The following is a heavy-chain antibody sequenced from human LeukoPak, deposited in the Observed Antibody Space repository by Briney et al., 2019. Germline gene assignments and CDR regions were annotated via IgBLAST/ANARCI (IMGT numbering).Heavy chain of an antibody. CDR3: ATQNFDY. CDR1: GFTFSSYA. J-gene: IGHJ4*02. Sequence: GGSLRLFCAASGFTFSSYAMSWVRQAPGEGLEWVSAISGSGGSTYYADSVKGRFTLSRDNSKSTLSLQTNSLRDDDTALYYCATQNFDYWGPGTLVTVSS. CDR2: ISGSGGST. V-gene: IGHV3-23*01.